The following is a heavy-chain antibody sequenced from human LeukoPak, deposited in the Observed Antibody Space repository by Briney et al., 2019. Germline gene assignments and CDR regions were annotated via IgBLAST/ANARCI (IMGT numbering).Heavy chain of an antibody. CDR3: ARDAAQLRYFDWLLYGSYFDY. J-gene: IGHJ4*02. D-gene: IGHD3-9*01. Sequence: GGSLRLSCAASGFTFSSYSMNWVRQAPGKGLEWVSSISSSSSYIYYADSVKGRFTISRDNAKNSLYLQMNGLRAEDTAVYYCARDAAQLRYFDWLLYGSYFDYCGQGTLVTVSS. CDR1: GFTFSSYS. CDR2: ISSSSSYI. V-gene: IGHV3-21*01.